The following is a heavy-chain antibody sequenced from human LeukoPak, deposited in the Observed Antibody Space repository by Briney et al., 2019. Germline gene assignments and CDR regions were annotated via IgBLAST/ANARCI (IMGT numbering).Heavy chain of an antibody. Sequence: PSETLSLTCTVSGGSISSGGYYWSWIRQRPGKGLEWIGYIYYSGSTYYNPSLKSRVTISVDTSKNQFSLKLSSVTAADTAVYYCARGRYYDSSGYYYDWFDPWGQGTLVTVSS. D-gene: IGHD3-22*01. J-gene: IGHJ5*02. CDR1: GGSISSGGYY. CDR3: ARGRYYDSSGYYYDWFDP. CDR2: IYYSGST. V-gene: IGHV4-31*03.